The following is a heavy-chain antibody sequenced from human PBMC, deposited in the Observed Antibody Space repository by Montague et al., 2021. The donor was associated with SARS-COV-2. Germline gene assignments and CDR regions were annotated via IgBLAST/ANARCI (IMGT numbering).Heavy chain of an antibody. J-gene: IGHJ4*02. CDR2: INYSGRN. CDR3: ARAPIYRSSWYAYFAY. V-gene: IGHV4-59*01. D-gene: IGHD6-13*01. CDR1: GDSMNNYY. Sequence: SETLSPTRTLSGDSMNNYYCSWIRQPPGKGLEWIGYINYSGRNHXKPSLQSGVTLSKDTSKNQFSLRLTSVTAADTAMYFCARAPIYRSSWYAYFAYWVQGTLVTVSS.